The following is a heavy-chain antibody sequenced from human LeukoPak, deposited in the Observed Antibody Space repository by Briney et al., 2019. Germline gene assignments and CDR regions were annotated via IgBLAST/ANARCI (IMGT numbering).Heavy chain of an antibody. CDR1: GGPISSFH. D-gene: IGHD3-22*01. Sequence: SETLSLTCTVSGGPISSFHWSWIRHPPGKGLQWIGYSYNSGTTNYNPSLKSRVTISVDTSKNQFSLKLSSVTAADTAVYYCARADYYDSSGYYRIDPYYFDYWGQGTLVTVSS. CDR2: SYNSGTT. V-gene: IGHV4-4*08. J-gene: IGHJ4*02. CDR3: ARADYYDSSGYYRIDPYYFDY.